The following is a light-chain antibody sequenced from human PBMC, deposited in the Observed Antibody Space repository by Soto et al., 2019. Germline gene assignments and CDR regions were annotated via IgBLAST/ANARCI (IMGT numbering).Light chain of an antibody. CDR2: AAS. V-gene: IGKV1-9*01. CDR1: QGIKKY. CDR3: QQLESYPST. Sequence: DIQMTQSPSSLSASLGDRVTITCRASQGIKKYVAWYQQKPGKVPKLLIYAASTLQSGVPSRFSGSGSGTDFTLTISSLQPEDFATYYCQQLESYPSTFGGGTKVAIK. J-gene: IGKJ4*01.